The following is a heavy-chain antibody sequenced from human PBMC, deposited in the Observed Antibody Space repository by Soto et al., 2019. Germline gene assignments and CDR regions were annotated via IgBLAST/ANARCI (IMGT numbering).Heavy chain of an antibody. CDR1: GFTFSNAW. D-gene: IGHD3-16*01. CDR3: TTNRGEWYYFDY. J-gene: IGHJ4*02. Sequence: GGSLRLSCAASGFTFSNAWMSWVRQAPGKGLEWVGRIKRKNDGGTSDYAAPVKGRFTISRDDSKNTLYLQVNSLKTEDTAVYYCTTNRGEWYYFDYWGQGTLVTVSS. V-gene: IGHV3-15*01. CDR2: IKRKNDGGTS.